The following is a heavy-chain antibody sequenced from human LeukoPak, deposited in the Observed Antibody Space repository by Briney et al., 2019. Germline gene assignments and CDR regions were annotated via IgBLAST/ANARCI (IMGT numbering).Heavy chain of an antibody. V-gene: IGHV1-69*04. Sequence: GASVKVSCKASGGTFSSYAASWVRQAPGQGPEWMGRIIPILGIANYAQKFQGRVTITADKSTSTAYMELSSLRSEDTAVYYCARDQRTLTTVITGWYFDLWGRGTLVTVSS. CDR2: IIPILGIA. CDR1: GGTFSSYA. J-gene: IGHJ2*01. CDR3: ARDQRTLTTVITGWYFDL. D-gene: IGHD4-17*01.